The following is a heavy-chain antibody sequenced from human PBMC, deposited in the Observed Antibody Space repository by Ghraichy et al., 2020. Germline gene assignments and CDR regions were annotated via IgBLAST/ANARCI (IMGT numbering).Heavy chain of an antibody. D-gene: IGHD2-2*02. CDR2: AHYRGTT. V-gene: IGHV4-39*02. Sequence: SCTVSGASINSYSHYWAWLRQPHGGGLEWLGSAHYRGTTYSDPSLDSRVSITLDTSKGHVFLSLKFVTAAAPALYFCAKAATSAVRFDTWGRGTRVTVSS. CDR3: AKAATSAVRFDT. J-gene: IGHJ5*02. CDR1: GASINSYSHY.